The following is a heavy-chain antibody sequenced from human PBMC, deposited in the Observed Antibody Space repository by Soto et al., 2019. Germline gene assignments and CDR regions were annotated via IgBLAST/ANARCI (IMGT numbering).Heavy chain of an antibody. CDR1: GFTFSSYW. CDR2: IKQDGSEK. V-gene: IGHV3-7*05. Sequence: GGSLRLSCAASGFTFSSYWMSWVRQAPGKGLEWVANIKQDGSEKYYVDSVKGRFTISRDNAKNSLYLQMNSLGAEDTAVYYCARIGGASYSSSWYFDYWGQGTLVTVSS. CDR3: ARIGGASYSSSWYFDY. J-gene: IGHJ4*02. D-gene: IGHD6-13*01.